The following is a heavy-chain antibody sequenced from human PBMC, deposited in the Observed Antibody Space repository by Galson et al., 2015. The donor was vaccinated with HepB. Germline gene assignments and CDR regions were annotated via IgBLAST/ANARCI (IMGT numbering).Heavy chain of an antibody. Sequence: SETLSLTCTVSGGSISSHYWSWIRQPPGKGLEWIGYIYYSGSTKYNPSLKSRVTISVDTSKNQFSLKLRSVTAADTAVYYCARDRDGYFDYWGQGTLVTVSS. D-gene: IGHD2-21*01. J-gene: IGHJ4*02. CDR2: IYYSGST. CDR3: ARDRDGYFDY. CDR1: GGSISSHY. V-gene: IGHV4-59*11.